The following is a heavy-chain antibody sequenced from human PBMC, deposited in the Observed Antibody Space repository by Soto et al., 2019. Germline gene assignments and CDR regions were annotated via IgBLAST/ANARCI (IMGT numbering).Heavy chain of an antibody. V-gene: IGHV1-69*13. CDR3: ARGSQQLVRGVVYYYYYGMDV. D-gene: IGHD6-13*01. CDR2: IIPIFGTA. J-gene: IGHJ6*02. Sequence: ASVKVSCKASGGTFSSYAISWVRQAPGQGLEWMGGIIPIFGTANYAQKFQGRVTITADESTSTAYMELSSLRSEDTAVYYCARGSQQLVRGVVYYYYYGMDVWGQGTTVTSP. CDR1: GGTFSSYA.